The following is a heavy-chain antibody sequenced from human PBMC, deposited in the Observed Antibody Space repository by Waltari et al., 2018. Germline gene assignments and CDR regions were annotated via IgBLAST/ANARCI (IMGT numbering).Heavy chain of an antibody. CDR1: GYSFSDYW. CDR3: ARQVVEDGTWVRLDP. J-gene: IGHJ5*02. V-gene: IGHV5-51*01. Sequence: EVQLVQSGAEVKKPGESLQISCKASGYSFSDYWIGWVRQRPGKGLEWVGIIYPCDSDTKYSPSFQGHVTISVDKSISTAYLQWNSLKASDSAIYYCARQVVEDGTWVRLDPWGQGSLVTVSP. D-gene: IGHD2-15*01. CDR2: IYPCDSDT.